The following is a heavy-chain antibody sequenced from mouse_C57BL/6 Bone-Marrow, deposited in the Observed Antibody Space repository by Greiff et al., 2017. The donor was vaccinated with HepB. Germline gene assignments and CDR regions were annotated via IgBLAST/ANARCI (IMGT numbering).Heavy chain of an antibody. CDR2: IDPSDSYT. CDR3: ARYLLCFMDY. J-gene: IGHJ4*01. D-gene: IGHD2-10*01. V-gene: IGHV1-59*01. CDR1: GYTFTSYW. Sequence: QVQLQQPGAELVRPGTSVKLSCKASGYTFTSYWMHWVKQRPGQGLEWIGVIDPSDSYTNYNQKFKGKATLTVDTSSSTAYMQLSSLTSEDSAVYYCARYLLCFMDYWGQGTSVTVSS.